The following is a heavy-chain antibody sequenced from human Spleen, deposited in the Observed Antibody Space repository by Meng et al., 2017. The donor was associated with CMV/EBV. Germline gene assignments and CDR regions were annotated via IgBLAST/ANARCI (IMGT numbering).Heavy chain of an antibody. V-gene: IGHV1-2*02. J-gene: IGHJ4*02. CDR3: ARELWEPPHFDY. CDR1: GYIFTRHG. Sequence: ASVKVSCKASGYIFTRHGISWVRQAPGQGLEWMGWINPNSGGTNYAQKFQGRVTMTRDTSISTAYMELSRLRSDDTAVYYCARELWEPPHFDYWGQGTLVTVSS. D-gene: IGHD1-26*01. CDR2: INPNSGGT.